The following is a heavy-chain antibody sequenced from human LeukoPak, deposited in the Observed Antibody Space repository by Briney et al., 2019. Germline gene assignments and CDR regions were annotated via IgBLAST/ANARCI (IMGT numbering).Heavy chain of an antibody. V-gene: IGHV3-74*01. CDR1: GFTFSSYW. CDR3: AVKWTYDGFDI. D-gene: IGHD1-26*01. Sequence: GSLRLSCAASGFTFSSYWMHWVRQAPGKGLVWVSRINSDGSTTTYADSMKGRFTISRDNAKNTLYLQMNSLRAEDTAVYYCAVKWTYDGFDIWGQGTMVTVSS. CDR2: INSDGSTT. J-gene: IGHJ3*02.